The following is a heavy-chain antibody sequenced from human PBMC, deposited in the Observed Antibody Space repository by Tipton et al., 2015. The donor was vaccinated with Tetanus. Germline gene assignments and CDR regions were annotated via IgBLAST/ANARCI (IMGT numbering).Heavy chain of an antibody. V-gene: IGHV1-46*01. CDR1: GYTFTSYL. Sequence: QVQLVQSGAEMEKPGASLKLSCKTSGYTFTSYLVHWVRQAPGRGLEWMGLVNPSGGVTTYAQKFKGRLILTKDTSTSTVTMQLASLRSDDTAVYYCARERGNRANAFDVWGPGTMVTVSS. D-gene: IGHD2/OR15-2a*01. CDR3: ARERGNRANAFDV. J-gene: IGHJ3*01. CDR2: VNPSGGVT.